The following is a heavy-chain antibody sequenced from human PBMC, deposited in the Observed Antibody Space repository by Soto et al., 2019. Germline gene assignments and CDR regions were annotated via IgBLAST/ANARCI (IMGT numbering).Heavy chain of an antibody. D-gene: IGHD4-17*01. CDR1: GYTFTSYG. J-gene: IGHJ2*01. V-gene: IGHV1-18*01. CDR3: ARVPDYGDNVMYFDL. Sequence: VKVSCKASGYTFTSYGISWVRQAPGQGLEWMGWISAYNGNTNYAQKLQGRVTMTTDTSTSTAYMELRSLRSDDTAVYYCARVPDYGDNVMYFDLWGRGTQVTVSS. CDR2: ISAYNGNT.